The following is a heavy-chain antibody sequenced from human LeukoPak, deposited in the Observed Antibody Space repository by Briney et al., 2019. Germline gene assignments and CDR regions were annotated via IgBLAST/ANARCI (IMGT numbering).Heavy chain of an antibody. V-gene: IGHV1-2*02. CDR1: GYTFTSYY. D-gene: IGHD2-2*01. J-gene: IGHJ6*02. CDR2: INPNSGGT. Sequence: GASVKVSCKASGYTFTSYYMHWVRQAPGQGLEWMGWINPNSGGTNYAQKFQGRVTMTRDTSISTAYMELSRLRSDDTAVYYCAREDIVVVPAATYYYYYGMDVWGQGTTVTVSS. CDR3: AREDIVVVPAATYYYYYGMDV.